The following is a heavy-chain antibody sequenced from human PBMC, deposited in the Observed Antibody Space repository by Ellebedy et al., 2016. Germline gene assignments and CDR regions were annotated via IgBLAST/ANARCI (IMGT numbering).Heavy chain of an antibody. V-gene: IGHV4-39*01. CDR2: IYYSGST. Sequence: SETLSLXXSVSGGSISSSSYYWGWIRQPPGKGLEWIGSIYYSGSTYYNPSLKSRITISVDTSKNQFSLKLSSVTAADTAVYYCATHFYSSGWYYYFDYWGQGTQVTVSS. J-gene: IGHJ4*02. D-gene: IGHD6-19*01. CDR3: ATHFYSSGWYYYFDY. CDR1: GGSISSSSYY.